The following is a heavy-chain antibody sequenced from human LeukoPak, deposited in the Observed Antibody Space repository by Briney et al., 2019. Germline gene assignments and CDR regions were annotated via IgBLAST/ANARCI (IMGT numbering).Heavy chain of an antibody. J-gene: IGHJ4*02. CDR2: ISFDGGNK. Sequence: PGGSLRLSCAASGFTFSSYAMHWVRQAPGKGLEWVAVISFDGGNKYYAESVKGRFTSSRDNSKNTLYLQMNSLRPEDTAVYYCARDGVQQWLSYYFEYWGQGTLVTVSS. CDR3: ARDGVQQWLSYYFEY. CDR1: GFTFSSYA. V-gene: IGHV3-30*04. D-gene: IGHD5-18*01.